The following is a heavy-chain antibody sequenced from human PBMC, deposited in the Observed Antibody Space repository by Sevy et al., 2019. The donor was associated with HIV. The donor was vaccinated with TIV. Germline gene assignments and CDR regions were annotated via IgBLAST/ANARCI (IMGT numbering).Heavy chain of an antibody. CDR2: MNQDGTER. V-gene: IGHV3-7*01. CDR1: GFSFSTYW. J-gene: IGHJ4*02. Sequence: GSLRLSCAASGFSFSTYWMTWVRQAPGKGLEWVATMNQDGTERDYVGSVKGRFTISRDNTKTSLFLQMNSLSAEDTGVYYCVRERLGGFSYSLDCWGQGTLVTVSS. D-gene: IGHD3-16*01. CDR3: VRERLGGFSYSLDC.